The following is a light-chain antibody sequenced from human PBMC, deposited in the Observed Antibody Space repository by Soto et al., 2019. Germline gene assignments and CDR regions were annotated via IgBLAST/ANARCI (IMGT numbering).Light chain of an antibody. J-gene: IGKJ2*01. CDR1: PHTSTW. Sequence: DIQMTQSPSSVSASIGDIVTITCRASPHTSTWLAWYQQNTGKDPQLLIYAASSLQSGVPSRFSGIGSGADFTLTISSLQPEDSVPYDCQQANGFQFTFGQGTMLEI. CDR3: QQANGFQFT. V-gene: IGKV1-12*01. CDR2: AAS.